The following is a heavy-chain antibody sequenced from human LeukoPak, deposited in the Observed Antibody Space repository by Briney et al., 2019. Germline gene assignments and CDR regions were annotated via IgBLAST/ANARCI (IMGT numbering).Heavy chain of an antibody. CDR3: AKERGCAIGSCARIPDY. CDR2: IRYDGSNK. V-gene: IGHV3-30*02. Sequence: GGSLRLSCAAAGFTFSSYGMHWVRQAPGKGLEWVAFIRYDGSNKYDADSVKGRFTISRDNSKNTLYLQLNSLRAEDTAVYYCAKERGCAIGSCARIPDYWGQGILVTVSS. J-gene: IGHJ4*02. CDR1: GFTFSSYG. D-gene: IGHD2-15*01.